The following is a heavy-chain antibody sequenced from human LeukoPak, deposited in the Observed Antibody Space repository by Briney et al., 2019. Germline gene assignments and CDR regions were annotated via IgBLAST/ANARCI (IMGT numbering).Heavy chain of an antibody. CDR3: ARGTELTRTSGHYSFDY. J-gene: IGHJ4*02. D-gene: IGHD1-7*01. CDR2: ISGSGTA. Sequence: PSETLSLTCTVSAGSINTYFWTWVRQPAGKGLEWIGRISGSGTAFYNPSLESRVTISLDTANYQLFLRMTSVSAADTAVYYCARGTELTRTSGHYSFDYWGQETLVSVSS. CDR1: AGSINTYF. V-gene: IGHV4-4*07.